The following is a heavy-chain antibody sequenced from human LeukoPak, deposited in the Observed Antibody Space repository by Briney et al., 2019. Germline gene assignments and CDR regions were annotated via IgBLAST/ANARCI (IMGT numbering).Heavy chain of an antibody. J-gene: IGHJ4*02. V-gene: IGHV3-23*01. CDR1: GFPFSNYA. CDR3: AKGCGGDCYSSYDY. Sequence: GGSLRLSCAVSGFPFSNYAMSWVRQAPGKGLEWVSTISGSRGGTYYADSVKGRFTISRDNSKNTLYLQMSNLRAEDTAIYYCAKGCGGDCYSSYDYWGQGTLVIVSS. D-gene: IGHD2-21*02. CDR2: ISGSRGGT.